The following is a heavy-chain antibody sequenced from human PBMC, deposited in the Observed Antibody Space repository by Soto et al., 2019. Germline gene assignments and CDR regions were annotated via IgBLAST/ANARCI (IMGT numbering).Heavy chain of an antibody. CDR1: GYTFTSYG. CDR3: ARMQYYDFWSGFNPGSYYYYSMDV. Sequence: ASVKVSCKASGYTFTSYGISWVRQAPGQGLEWMGWISAYNGNTNYAQKLQGRVTMTTDTSTSTAYMELRSLRSDDTAVYYCARMQYYDFWSGFNPGSYYYYSMDVWGQGTTVTVSS. V-gene: IGHV1-18*01. D-gene: IGHD3-3*01. J-gene: IGHJ6*02. CDR2: ISAYNGNT.